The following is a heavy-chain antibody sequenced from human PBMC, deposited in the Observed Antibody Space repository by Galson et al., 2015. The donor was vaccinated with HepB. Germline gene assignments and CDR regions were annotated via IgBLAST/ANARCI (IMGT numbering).Heavy chain of an antibody. D-gene: IGHD2-2*01. Sequence: SLRLSCAASGFTFSSYGMHWVRQAPGKGLEWVAFIRYDGSNKYYADSVKGQFTISRDNSKNTLYLQMNSLRAEDTAVYYCAKDFDDIVVVPAAMYDAYFDYWGQGALVTVSS. V-gene: IGHV3-30*02. CDR2: IRYDGSNK. CDR1: GFTFSSYG. CDR3: AKDFDDIVVVPAAMYDAYFDY. J-gene: IGHJ4*02.